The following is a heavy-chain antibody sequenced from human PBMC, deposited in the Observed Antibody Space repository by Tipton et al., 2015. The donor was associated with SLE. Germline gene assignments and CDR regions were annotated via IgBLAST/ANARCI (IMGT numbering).Heavy chain of an antibody. V-gene: IGHV4-59*11. CDR3: ARSDFYDWGGYFSYALDI. D-gene: IGHD3-22*01. Sequence: TLSLTCTVSGGSISSHYWSWIRQPPGKGLEWIGYIYNSGRGNYNPSLKSRVTISVDTSKNQFSLKLSSVSAAGSAVFYCARSDFYDWGGYFSYALDIWGQGTRVAVSS. CDR1: GGSISSHY. J-gene: IGHJ3*02. CDR2: IYNSGRG.